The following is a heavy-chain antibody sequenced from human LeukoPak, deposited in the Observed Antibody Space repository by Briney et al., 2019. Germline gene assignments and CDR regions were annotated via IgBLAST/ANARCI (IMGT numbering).Heavy chain of an antibody. D-gene: IGHD3-16*01. V-gene: IGHV3-33*01. CDR1: GFTFSRSG. CDR2: IWYDGSKQ. Sequence: GGSLRLSCAAPGFTFSRSGMHWGRQAPGKGPEWVAVIWYDGSKQYYTESVKGRFTISRHNSKNTLYLQMNSLRAEDAAVYYCARSPETAPGEGDAFDIWGQGTMVTVSS. CDR3: ARSPETAPGEGDAFDI. J-gene: IGHJ3*02.